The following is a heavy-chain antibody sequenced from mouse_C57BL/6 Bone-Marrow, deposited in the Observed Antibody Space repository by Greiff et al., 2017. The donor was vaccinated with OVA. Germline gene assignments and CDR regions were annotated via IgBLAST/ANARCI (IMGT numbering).Heavy chain of an antibody. V-gene: IGHV1-55*01. CDR1: GYTFTSYW. CDR3: ALDYYYGSSRHWYFDV. Sequence: QVQLKQPGAELVKPGASVKMSCKASGYTFTSYWITWVKQRPGQGLEWIGDIYPGSGSTNYNEKFKSKATLTVDTSSSTAYMQLSSLTSEDSAVYYCALDYYYGSSRHWYFDVWGTGTTVTVSS. D-gene: IGHD1-1*01. CDR2: IYPGSGST. J-gene: IGHJ1*03.